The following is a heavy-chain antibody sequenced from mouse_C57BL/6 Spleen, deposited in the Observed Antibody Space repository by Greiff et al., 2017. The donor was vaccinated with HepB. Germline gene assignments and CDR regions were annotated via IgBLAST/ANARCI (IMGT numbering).Heavy chain of an antibody. CDR2: IDPETGGT. J-gene: IGHJ1*03. CDR1: GYTFTDYE. D-gene: IGHD1-1*01. Sequence: VQLVESGAELVRPGASVTLSCKASGYTFTDYEMHWVKQTPVHGLEWIGAIDPETGGTAYNQKFKGKAILTADKSSSTAYMELRSLTSEDSAVYYCTVYGSSYRYFDVWGTGTTVTVSS. CDR3: TVYGSSYRYFDV. V-gene: IGHV1-15*01.